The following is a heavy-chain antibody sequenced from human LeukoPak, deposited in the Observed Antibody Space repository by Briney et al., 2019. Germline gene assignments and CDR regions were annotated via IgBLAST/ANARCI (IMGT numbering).Heavy chain of an antibody. V-gene: IGHV1-46*01. CDR1: GYTFTSYC. J-gene: IGHJ4*02. CDR3: ARCPAAARSWYWV. Sequence: ASVKVSCKASGYTFTSYCMHWVRQAPGQGLEWMGIINPSGGSTSYAQKFQGRVTMTRDTSISTAYMELSRLRSDDTAVYYCARCPAAARSWYWVWGQGTLVTVSS. CDR2: INPSGGST. D-gene: IGHD6-13*01.